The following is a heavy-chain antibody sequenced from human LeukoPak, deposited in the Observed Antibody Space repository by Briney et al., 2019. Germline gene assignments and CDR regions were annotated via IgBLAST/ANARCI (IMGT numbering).Heavy chain of an antibody. V-gene: IGHV4-59*01. CDR2: IYYSGST. J-gene: IGHJ6*03. D-gene: IGHD3-3*01. CDR3: ASDYYDFWSGSPRGYYYMDG. CDR1: GASISSYY. Sequence: PSETLSLTCTVSGASISSYYWSWIRQPPGKGLEWIGYIYYSGSTNYNPSLKSRVTISVDTSKNQFSLKMSSVTAADTAVYYCASDYYDFWSGSPRGYYYMDGWGKGTTVTVSS.